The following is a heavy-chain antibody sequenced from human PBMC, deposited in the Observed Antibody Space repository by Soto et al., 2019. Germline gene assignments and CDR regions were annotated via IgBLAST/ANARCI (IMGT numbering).Heavy chain of an antibody. V-gene: IGHV1-3*05. CDR2: INAGNGNT. J-gene: IGHJ4*02. Sequence: QVQLVQSGAEEKKPGASVKVSCKASGYTFTSYAMHWVRQAPGQRLEWMGWINAGNGNTKYSQKFQGRVTITRDTSASKAYMELSSLRSEDTAVYYCARAPGGSSSFVDYWGQGTLVTVSS. CDR3: ARAPGGSSSFVDY. D-gene: IGHD6-6*01. CDR1: GYTFTSYA.